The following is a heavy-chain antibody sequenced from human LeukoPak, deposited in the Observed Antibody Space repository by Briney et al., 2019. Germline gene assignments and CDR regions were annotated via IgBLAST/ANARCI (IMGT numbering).Heavy chain of an antibody. Sequence: GGSLRLSCAASGFTFSSYGMSWVRQAPGKGLEWVSSISSSSSYIYYADSVKGRFTISRDNAKNSLYLQMNSLRAEDTAVYYCARDHSAPFDYWGQGTLVTVSS. CDR2: ISSSSSYI. CDR1: GFTFSSYG. CDR3: ARDHSAPFDY. J-gene: IGHJ4*02. V-gene: IGHV3-21*01.